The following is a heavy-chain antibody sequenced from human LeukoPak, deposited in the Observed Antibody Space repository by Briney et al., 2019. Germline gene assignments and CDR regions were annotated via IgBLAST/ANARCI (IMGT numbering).Heavy chain of an antibody. V-gene: IGHV1-18*04. J-gene: IGHJ3*02. CDR2: ISAYNGNT. D-gene: IGHD3-10*01. CDR1: GYTFTSYG. Sequence: ASVTVSCKASGYTFTSYGISWVRQAPGQGLEWMGWISAYNGNTNYAQKLQGRVTMTTDISTSTAYMELRSLRSDDTAVYYCARVWMVRGVTVDAFDIWGQGTMVTVSS. CDR3: ARVWMVRGVTVDAFDI.